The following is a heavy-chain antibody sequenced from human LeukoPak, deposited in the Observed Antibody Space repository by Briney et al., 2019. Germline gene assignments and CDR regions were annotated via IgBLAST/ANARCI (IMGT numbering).Heavy chain of an antibody. J-gene: IGHJ5*02. CDR3: ARASSSWYRSVWFDP. D-gene: IGHD6-13*01. Sequence: ASVKVSCKASGYTFTGYYMHWVRQAPGQGLEWMGWINPNSGGTNYAQEFQGRVTMTRDTSISTAYMELSRLRSDDTAVYYCARASSSWYRSVWFDPWGQGTLVTVSS. CDR1: GYTFTGYY. V-gene: IGHV1-2*02. CDR2: INPNSGGT.